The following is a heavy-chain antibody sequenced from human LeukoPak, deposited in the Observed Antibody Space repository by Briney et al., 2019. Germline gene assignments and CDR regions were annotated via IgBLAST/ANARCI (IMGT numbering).Heavy chain of an antibody. J-gene: IGHJ3*02. CDR1: GFTFSSYS. D-gene: IGHD3-22*01. Sequence: GGSLRLSCAASGFTFSSYSMNWVRQAPGKGLEWVSSISSSSSYIYYADSVKGRFTISRDNAKNSLYLQMNSLRAEDTAVYYCARFLSPHSGSVPDAFDIWGQGTMVTVSS. CDR2: ISSSSSYI. CDR3: ARFLSPHSGSVPDAFDI. V-gene: IGHV3-21*01.